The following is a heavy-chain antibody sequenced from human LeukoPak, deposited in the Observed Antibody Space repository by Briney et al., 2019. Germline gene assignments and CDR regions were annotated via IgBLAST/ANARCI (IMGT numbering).Heavy chain of an antibody. Sequence: PSETLSLTCTVSGASIGSYFWSWIRQPPGEGPEWIGHIQNSGSTNYNPSLKSRVTMSVDTSKNQFSLKLTSVTAADTAVYYCARGPNYSDSSDYSQFYYYQYYMDVWDKGTTVTVSS. D-gene: IGHD3-22*01. J-gene: IGHJ6*03. CDR3: ARGPNYSDSSDYSQFYYYQYYMDV. CDR1: GASIGSYF. V-gene: IGHV4-4*07. CDR2: IQNSGST.